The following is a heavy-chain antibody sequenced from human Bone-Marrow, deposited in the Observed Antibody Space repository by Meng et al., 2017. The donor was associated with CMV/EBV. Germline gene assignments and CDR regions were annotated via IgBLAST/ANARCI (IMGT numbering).Heavy chain of an antibody. CDR3: ARFKYCSSTSCHRYLYSGLDV. CDR2: IKQDGSEK. Sequence: GGSLRLSCAASGFTFSSYWMSWVRQAPGKGLEWVANIKQDGSEKYYVDSVKGRFTISRDNAKNSLYLQMDDLRGEDTAVYYCARFKYCSSTSCHRYLYSGLDVWGQGTTATVSS. J-gene: IGHJ6*02. CDR1: GFTFSSYW. V-gene: IGHV3-7*01. D-gene: IGHD2-2*01.